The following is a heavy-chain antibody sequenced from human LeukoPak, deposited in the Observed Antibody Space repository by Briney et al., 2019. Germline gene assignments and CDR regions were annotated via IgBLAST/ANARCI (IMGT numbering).Heavy chain of an antibody. Sequence: ASVKVSCKVSGYTLTELSMHWVRQAPGQGLEWMGIINPSGGSTSYAQKFQGRVTMTRDTSTSTVYMELSSLRSEDTAVYYCARESNYYDSSGNPHYGMDVWGQGTTVTVSS. D-gene: IGHD3-22*01. V-gene: IGHV1-46*01. CDR3: ARESNYYDSSGNPHYGMDV. J-gene: IGHJ6*02. CDR1: GYTLTELS. CDR2: INPSGGST.